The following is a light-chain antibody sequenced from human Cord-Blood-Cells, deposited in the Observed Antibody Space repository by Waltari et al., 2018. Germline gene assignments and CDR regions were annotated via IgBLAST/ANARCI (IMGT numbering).Light chain of an antibody. V-gene: IGKV1-39*01. Sequence: DIQMTHSPSPLSASVGDRVIITCRVSQSISSYLNWYQQKPGKAPKLLIYAASSLQSGVPSRFSGSGSGTDFTLTISSLQPEDFATYYCQQSYSTPQTFGQGTKVEIK. CDR3: QQSYSTPQT. CDR2: AAS. CDR1: QSISSY. J-gene: IGKJ1*01.